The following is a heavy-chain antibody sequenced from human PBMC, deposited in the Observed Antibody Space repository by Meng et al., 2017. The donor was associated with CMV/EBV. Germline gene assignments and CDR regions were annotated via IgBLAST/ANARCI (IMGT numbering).Heavy chain of an antibody. V-gene: IGHV3-48*03. CDR1: GFNFSNYE. J-gene: IGHJ4*02. D-gene: IGHD6-19*01. Sequence: GESLKISCAASGFNFSNYEMNWVRQAPGKGLEWLSYISSSGNTKYYADSVKGRFTISRDNAKNSLYLQMNSLRAEDTAVYYCARGYSSGWYGGRANDYWGQGTLVTVSS. CDR3: ARGYSSGWYGGRANDY. CDR2: ISSSGNTK.